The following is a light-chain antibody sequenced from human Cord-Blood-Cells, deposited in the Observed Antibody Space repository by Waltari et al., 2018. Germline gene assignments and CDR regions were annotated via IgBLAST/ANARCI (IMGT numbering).Light chain of an antibody. CDR3: SSYTSSSTLDV. CDR2: EVS. J-gene: IGLJ1*01. CDR1: SSDVGGYNY. V-gene: IGLV2-14*01. Sequence: QSALTQPASVSGSPGQSITISCTGTSSDVGGYNYVSWYQQHPGKAPKLMIYEVSNRLSGVSNRFSGSKSGNTASLTISGLQAEDEADYYCSSYTSSSTLDVFGTGTKVTVL.